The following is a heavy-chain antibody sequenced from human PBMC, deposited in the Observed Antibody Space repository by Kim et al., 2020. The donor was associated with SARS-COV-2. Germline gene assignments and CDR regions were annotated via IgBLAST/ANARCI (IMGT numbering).Heavy chain of an antibody. J-gene: IGHJ6*02. Sequence: GGSLRLSCAASGFIVSSNYMSWVHQAPGKGLEWVSVIYIGGSTYYADSVKGRFTISRDNSKNTLYLQMNSLRAEDTAVYYCARDQWGVTDDPIYYGMDVWDQGTTVTVSS. CDR3: ARDQWGVTDDPIYYGMDV. CDR1: GFIVSSNY. V-gene: IGHV3-66*01. D-gene: IGHD2-21*02. CDR2: IYIGGST.